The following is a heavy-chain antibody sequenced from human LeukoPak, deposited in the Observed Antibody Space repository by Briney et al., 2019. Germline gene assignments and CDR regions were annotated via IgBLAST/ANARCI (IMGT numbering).Heavy chain of an antibody. CDR2: IYYSGST. CDR3: ARQHYDILTGYYTSNWFDP. D-gene: IGHD3-9*01. V-gene: IGHV4-59*08. J-gene: IGHJ5*02. Sequence: PSETLSLTCTVSGGSISSYYCSWIRHPPGKGLEWIGYIYYSGSTNYNPSLTSRVTISVDTSKNQFSLKLSSVTAADTAVYYCARQHYDILTGYYTSNWFDPWGQGTLVTVSS. CDR1: GGSISSYY.